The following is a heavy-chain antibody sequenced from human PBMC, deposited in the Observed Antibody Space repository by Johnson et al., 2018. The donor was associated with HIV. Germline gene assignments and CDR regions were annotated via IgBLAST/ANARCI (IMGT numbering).Heavy chain of an antibody. Sequence: VQLVESGGVVVQPGGSLRLSCETSRFTFDDYGMSWVRQAPGQGPECVAVINWNSGSTGYADSVKGRFTISRDNAKNSLYLQMNNLRAEDTAMYYCARETRDDAFDIWGQGTMVTVSS. J-gene: IGHJ3*02. CDR2: INWNSGST. V-gene: IGHV3-20*04. CDR3: ARETRDDAFDI. D-gene: IGHD4-11*01. CDR1: RFTFDDYG.